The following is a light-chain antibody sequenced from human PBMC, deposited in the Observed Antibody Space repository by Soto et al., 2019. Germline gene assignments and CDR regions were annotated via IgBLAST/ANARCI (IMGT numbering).Light chain of an antibody. CDR2: DVS. J-gene: IGLJ2*01. CDR1: SSDVGGYNY. CDR3: SSYTSSSTFVV. Sequence: QSVLTQPASVSGSRGQSITISCTGTSSDVGGYNYVSWYQQHPGKAPKLMIYDVSNRPSGVSNRFSGSKSGNTASLTISGLQAEDEADYYCSSYTSSSTFVVFGGGTKLTVL. V-gene: IGLV2-14*01.